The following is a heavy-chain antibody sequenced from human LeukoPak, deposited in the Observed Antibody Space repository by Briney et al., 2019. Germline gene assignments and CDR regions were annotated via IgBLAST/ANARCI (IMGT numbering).Heavy chain of an antibody. V-gene: IGHV1-24*01. J-gene: IGHJ5*02. CDR1: GYTLNEVS. D-gene: IGHD3-16*01. Sequence: ASVKVSCKVAGYTLNEVSMHWVRQAPGKGLEWMGGFDPEDGERIYDQKFQGRVTMTEDTSTDTAYMELSSLTSEDTVMYYCATENFGLGSPFDPWGQGTLVTVSS. CDR3: ATENFGLGSPFDP. CDR2: FDPEDGER.